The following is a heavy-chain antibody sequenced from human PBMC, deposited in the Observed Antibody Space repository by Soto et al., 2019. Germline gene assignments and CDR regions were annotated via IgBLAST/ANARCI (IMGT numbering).Heavy chain of an antibody. J-gene: IGHJ4*02. Sequence: QGQLVQSGAEVKKPGASVKVSCKASGYTFSDYGVSWVRQAPGQGLEWMGWISAYNSNTNYAQKVQGRVTMTTDTSTSTAYMEVRNLTSDDTAVYYCARDSVNLGNWAYFFDYWGQGTLVTVSS. D-gene: IGHD1-1*01. CDR3: ARDSVNLGNWAYFFDY. CDR2: ISAYNSNT. CDR1: GYTFSDYG. V-gene: IGHV1-18*01.